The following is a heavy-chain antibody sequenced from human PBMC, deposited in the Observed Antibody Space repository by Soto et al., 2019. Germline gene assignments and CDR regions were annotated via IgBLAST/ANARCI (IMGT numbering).Heavy chain of an antibody. CDR2: IFHNGNT. CDR1: GGSISSSNW. J-gene: IGHJ6*02. Sequence: QVQLQESGPGLVKPSGTLSLTCAVSGGSISSSNWWSWVRQPPGKGLEWIGEIFHNGNTYSNPSLTGRVTMSVDKSKNQCSLNLKSVTAADTAVYYCASRSYAMDIWGQGTTVTVSS. CDR3: ASRSYAMDI. D-gene: IGHD3-16*02. V-gene: IGHV4-4*02.